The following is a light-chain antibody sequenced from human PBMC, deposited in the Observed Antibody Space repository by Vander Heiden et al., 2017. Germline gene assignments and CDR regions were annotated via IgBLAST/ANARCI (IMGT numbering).Light chain of an antibody. CDR2: WAS. Sequence: DIVMTHSPDSLAVSLGERETINCKGSQSVFSSPYHKNDLVWSQQTPGPPPKFPTYWASTRGSGVPDRFTGSGSGTDFTLTIISLQAEDVAVYYCQKFFSILTFGQGTRVEI. V-gene: IGKV4-1*01. J-gene: IGKJ1*01. CDR3: QKFFSILT. CDR1: QSVFSSPYHKND.